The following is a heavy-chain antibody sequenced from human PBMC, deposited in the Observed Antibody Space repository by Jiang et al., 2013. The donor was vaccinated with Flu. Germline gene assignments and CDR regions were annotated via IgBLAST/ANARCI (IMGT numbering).Heavy chain of an antibody. CDR2: LVIVGGT. CDR3: ARANGRHPLHWVY. Sequence: SGGSISSSNWWSWVRQPPGKGLEWDWGNLVIVGGTNYNPSLKSRVTISVDKSKNQFSLKLSSVTAADTAVYYCARANGRHPLHWVYWGQGTLVTVSS. D-gene: IGHD3-16*01. V-gene: IGHV4-4*02. CDR1: GGSISSSNW. J-gene: IGHJ4*02.